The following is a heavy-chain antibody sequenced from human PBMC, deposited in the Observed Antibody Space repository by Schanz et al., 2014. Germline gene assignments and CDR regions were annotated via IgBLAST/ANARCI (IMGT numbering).Heavy chain of an antibody. V-gene: IGHV3-30*04. D-gene: IGHD2-8*01. Sequence: QVQLVESGGGVVQPGRSLRLSCAASGFTFSSYAFHWVRQAPGKGLEWVAFVPFDGSQKFYADSVKGRFTISRDNSKNTVYLQMNSLRPGDPAVYYCARESSNDIVLVAGAVFDHWGQGILVTVSS. CDR3: ARESSNDIVLVAGAVFDH. CDR2: VPFDGSQK. J-gene: IGHJ4*02. CDR1: GFTFSSYA.